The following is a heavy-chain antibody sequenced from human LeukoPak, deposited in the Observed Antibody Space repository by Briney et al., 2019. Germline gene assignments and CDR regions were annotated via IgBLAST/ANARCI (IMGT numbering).Heavy chain of an antibody. CDR1: SGSLSGYY. CDR2: ITRSGSP. J-gene: IGHJ2*01. V-gene: IGHV4-34*01. Sequence: SETLSLTCGVSSGSLSGYYWRWIRQPPGGGLEWLGEITRSGSPNYNPSLKSRVTISGGTSKKQFSLNLKSVTAADTGVYYCARGVDLWGRGTPVTVSS. CDR3: ARGVDL.